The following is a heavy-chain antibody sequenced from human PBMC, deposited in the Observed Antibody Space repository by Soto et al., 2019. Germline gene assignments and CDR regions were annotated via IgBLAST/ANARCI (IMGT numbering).Heavy chain of an antibody. CDR3: AKDSFIVATGLGDS. Sequence: GGSLRLSCAASGFTFSSYAMSWVRQAPGKGLEGASAISGSGGSTYYADSVKGRFTISRDNSNNTLYLQMNSLSPEDTDVYYCAKDSFIVATGLGDSWGQGTLVPVFS. CDR2: ISGSGGST. CDR1: GFTFSSYA. J-gene: IGHJ4*02. D-gene: IGHD5-12*01. V-gene: IGHV3-23*01.